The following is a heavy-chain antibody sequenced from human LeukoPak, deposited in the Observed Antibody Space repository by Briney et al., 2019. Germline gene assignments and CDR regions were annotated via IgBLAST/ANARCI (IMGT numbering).Heavy chain of an antibody. CDR2: MKGSEE. CDR3: TRWARYCSEGSYYSWFDP. Sequence: GGSLRLSCAASGFTFSSYWMSWVRQAPGKGLEWVAKMKGSEEYYVDSVQGRFTISRDNAKNSVYLQMNSLRVDDTAVYYCTRWARYCSEGSYYSWFDPWGQGTLVTVSS. CDR1: GFTFSSYW. V-gene: IGHV3-7*01. J-gene: IGHJ5*02. D-gene: IGHD2-15*01.